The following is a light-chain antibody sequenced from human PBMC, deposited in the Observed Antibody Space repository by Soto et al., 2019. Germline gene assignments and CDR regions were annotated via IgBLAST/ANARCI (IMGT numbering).Light chain of an antibody. CDR1: QSVSSD. Sequence: QSPATLSVSPGERATLSCRASQSVSSDLAWYHQKPGQAPRLLIYGASTRATGIPARFSGSGSGTEFTLTISRLEPEDFAVYYCQQYGRSPFTFGPGTKVDIK. V-gene: IGKV3D-15*02. CDR3: QQYGRSPFT. CDR2: GAS. J-gene: IGKJ3*01.